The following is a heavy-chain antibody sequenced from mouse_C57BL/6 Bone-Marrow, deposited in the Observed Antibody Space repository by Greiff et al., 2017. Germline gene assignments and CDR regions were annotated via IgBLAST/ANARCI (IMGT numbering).Heavy chain of an antibody. V-gene: IGHV14-3*01. D-gene: IGHD1-1*01. CDR1: GFNIKNTN. Sequence: EVKLMESVAELVRPGASVKLSCTASGFNIKNTNMHWVKQRPEQGLEWIGRIDPANGNTKYAPKFQGKATITADTSSNTAYLQLSSLTSEDTAIYYWARIVLRSFSWYFDVWGKGTTVTVSS. J-gene: IGHJ1*03. CDR2: IDPANGNT. CDR3: ARIVLRSFSWYFDV.